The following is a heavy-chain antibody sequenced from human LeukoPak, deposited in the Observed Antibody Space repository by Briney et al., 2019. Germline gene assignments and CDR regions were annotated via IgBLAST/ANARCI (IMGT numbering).Heavy chain of an antibody. CDR1: GGTFSTYA. D-gene: IGHD1-26*01. CDR3: ARSGTLRGAFDY. CDR2: IIPIFGTA. Sequence: SVKVSCKASGGTFSTYAINWVRQAPGQGLEWMGGIIPIFGTANYAQKFQGRVTISTDESTSTAYMELSSLISEDTAVYYCARSGTLRGAFDYWGQGTLVTVSS. V-gene: IGHV1-69*05. J-gene: IGHJ4*02.